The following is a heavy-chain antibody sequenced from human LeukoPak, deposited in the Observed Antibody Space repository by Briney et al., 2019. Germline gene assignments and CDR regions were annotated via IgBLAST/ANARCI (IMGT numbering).Heavy chain of an antibody. CDR1: GYTFTGYY. V-gene: IGHV1-2*02. D-gene: IGHD3-22*01. Sequence: ASVKVSCKASGYTFTGYYMHWVRQAPGQGLEWMGWINPNSGGINYAQTFQDRVTMTRDKSINVAYMELSRLRSDDTAVYYCASLHYYDSSGSPYYFDYWGQGTLVTVSS. CDR2: INPNSGGI. J-gene: IGHJ4*02. CDR3: ASLHYYDSSGSPYYFDY.